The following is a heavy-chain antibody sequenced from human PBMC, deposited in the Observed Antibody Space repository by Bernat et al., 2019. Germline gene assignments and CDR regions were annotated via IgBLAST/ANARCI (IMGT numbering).Heavy chain of an antibody. J-gene: IGHJ3*02. Sequence: QVQLVQSGAEVKKPGSSVKVSCKASGGTFSSYAISWVRQAPGQGLEWMGRIIPILGIANYAQKFQGRVTITADKSTSTAYMELSSLRSEDTAVYYCARDLHYYDSSVVSHDAFDIWGQGTMVTVSS. V-gene: IGHV1-69*04. CDR2: IIPILGIA. CDR1: GGTFSSYA. D-gene: IGHD3-22*01. CDR3: ARDLHYYDSSVVSHDAFDI.